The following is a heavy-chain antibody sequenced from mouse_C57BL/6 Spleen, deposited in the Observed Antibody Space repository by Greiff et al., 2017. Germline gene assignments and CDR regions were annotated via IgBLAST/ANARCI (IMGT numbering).Heavy chain of an antibody. J-gene: IGHJ2*01. CDR2: IHPNSGST. CDR3: ARWGLREYFDY. D-gene: IGHD2-4*01. Sequence: QVQLQQPGAELVKPGASVKLSCKASGYTFTSYWMHWVKQRPGQGLEWIGMIHPNSGSTNYNEKFKSKATLTVDKSSSTAYMQLSSLISEDSAVYYCARWGLREYFDYWGQGTTLTVSS. V-gene: IGHV1-64*01. CDR1: GYTFTSYW.